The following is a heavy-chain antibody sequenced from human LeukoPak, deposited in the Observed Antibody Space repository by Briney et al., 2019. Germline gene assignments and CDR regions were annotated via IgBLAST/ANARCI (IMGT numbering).Heavy chain of an antibody. CDR2: IYSGGTT. J-gene: IGHJ1*01. V-gene: IGHV3-66*01. CDR3: ARVFFGGWYGH. D-gene: IGHD6-19*01. CDR1: GFTVSTNS. Sequence: GGSLRLSCAVSGFTVSTNSMTWVRQAPGKGLEWVSLIYSGGTTYYADSVKGRFTISRDNSKNTLYLQMNSLRVEDTAVYYCARVFFGGWYGHWGQGTLVTVSS.